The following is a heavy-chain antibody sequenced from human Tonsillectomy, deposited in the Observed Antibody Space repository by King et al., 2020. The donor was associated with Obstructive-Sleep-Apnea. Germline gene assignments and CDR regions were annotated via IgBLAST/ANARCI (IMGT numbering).Heavy chain of an antibody. CDR1: GFTFSSYD. CDR3: ARSSGELLQNYYYYGMDV. J-gene: IGHJ6*02. Sequence: QLVQSGGGLVQPGGSLRLSCAASGFTFSSYDMHWVRPAKGKGLDWVSAIGTAGDTYYPGSVKGRFTISRENAKNSLYLQMNSLRAGDTAVYYCARSSGELLQNYYYYGMDVWGQGTTVTVSS. CDR2: IGTAGDT. D-gene: IGHD1-26*01. V-gene: IGHV3-13*01.